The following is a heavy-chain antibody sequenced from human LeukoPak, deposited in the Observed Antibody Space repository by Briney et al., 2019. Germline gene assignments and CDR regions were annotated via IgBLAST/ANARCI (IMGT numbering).Heavy chain of an antibody. CDR3: ARKRGGIYDSMALDL. CDR2: ISYDGSNV. Sequence: PGGSLRLSCAASGFTFRSYSMHWVRQAPGKGLEWAATISYDGSNVYYADSVKGRFTISRDNSKNTVYLEMSGLRVEDTAVFHCARKRGGIYDSMALDLWGQGTTVIVSS. CDR1: GFTFRSYS. V-gene: IGHV3-30-3*01. D-gene: IGHD3-22*01. J-gene: IGHJ6*02.